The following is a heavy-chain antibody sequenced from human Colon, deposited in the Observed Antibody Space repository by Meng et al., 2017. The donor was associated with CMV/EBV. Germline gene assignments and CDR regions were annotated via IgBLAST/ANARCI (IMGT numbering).Heavy chain of an antibody. CDR3: ATIVGGSYFTFDH. V-gene: IGHV1-69*05. CDR1: GGTFRNYA. D-gene: IGHD2/OR15-2a*01. CDR2: FIPALGAP. Sequence: CKTSGGTFRNYAINWVRQAPGQGLEWMGGFIPALGAPRYAQKVQGRVTITKDESTTTAYMELSSLTSDDTAVYYCATIVGGSYFTFDHWGQGTLVTVSS. J-gene: IGHJ4*02.